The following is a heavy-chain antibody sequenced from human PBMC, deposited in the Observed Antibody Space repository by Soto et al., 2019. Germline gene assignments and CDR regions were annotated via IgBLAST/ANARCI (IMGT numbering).Heavy chain of an antibody. CDR1: GYTFTGYY. CDR3: ARVGVGATRGRDY. D-gene: IGHD1-26*01. J-gene: IGHJ4*02. CDR2: INPNSGGT. Sequence: ASVKVSCKASGYTFTGYYMHWVRQAPGQGLEWMGWINPNSGGTNYAQKFQGWVTMTRDTSISTAYMELSRLRPDDTAVYYCARVGVGATRGRDYWGQGTLVTVSS. V-gene: IGHV1-2*04.